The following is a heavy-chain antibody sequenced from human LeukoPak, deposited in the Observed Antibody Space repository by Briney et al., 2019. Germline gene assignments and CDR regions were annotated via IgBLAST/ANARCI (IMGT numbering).Heavy chain of an antibody. Sequence: ASVKVSCKASGYTFTGYYIHWVRQAPGQGLEWMGWINPNSGGTNYAQKFQGSVTMTRDTSISTAYMELSRLRSDDTAVYYCARDRFGELSYFDYWGQGTLVTVSS. CDR3: ARDRFGELSYFDY. CDR1: GYTFTGYY. D-gene: IGHD3-10*01. J-gene: IGHJ4*02. CDR2: INPNSGGT. V-gene: IGHV1-2*02.